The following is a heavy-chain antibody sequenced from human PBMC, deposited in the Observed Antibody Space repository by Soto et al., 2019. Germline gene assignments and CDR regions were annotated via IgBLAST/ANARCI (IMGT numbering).Heavy chain of an antibody. CDR3: ASEVVVVAATPFPYYYGMDV. Sequence: ASVNVSCKSAGGTFSSCSISWVRQAPGQGLECMGGIIPIFDTANYAQKFQGRVTITADESTSTAYMELSSLRSEDTAVYYCASEVVVVAATPFPYYYGMDVWGQGTTVTFSS. D-gene: IGHD2-15*01. CDR1: GGTFSSCS. J-gene: IGHJ6*02. V-gene: IGHV1-69*13. CDR2: IIPIFDTA.